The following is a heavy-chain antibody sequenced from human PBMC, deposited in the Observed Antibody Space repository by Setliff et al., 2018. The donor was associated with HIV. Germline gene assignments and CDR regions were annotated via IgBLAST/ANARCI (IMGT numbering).Heavy chain of an antibody. V-gene: IGHV1-58*02. CDR1: GFTLTSSA. CDR2: IVVGSGNT. CDR3: AAEGPYYYDSSGYYY. D-gene: IGHD3-22*01. Sequence: SVKVSCKASGFTLTSSAMQWVRQARGQRLEWIGWIVVGSGNTNYAQKFQERVTITRDMSTSTAYMELSSLRSEDTAVYYCAAEGPYYYDSSGYYYWGQGTLVTVSS. J-gene: IGHJ4*02.